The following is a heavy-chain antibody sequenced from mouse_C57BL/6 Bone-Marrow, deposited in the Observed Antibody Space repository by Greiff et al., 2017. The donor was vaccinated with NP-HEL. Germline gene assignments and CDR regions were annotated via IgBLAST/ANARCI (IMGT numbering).Heavy chain of an antibody. J-gene: IGHJ3*01. CDR2: ISDGGSYT. Sequence: EVKLVESGGGLVKPGGSLKLSCAASGFTFSSYAMSWVRQTPEKRLEWVATISDGGSYTYYPDNVKGRFTISRDNAKNNLYLQMSHLKSEDTAMYYCARGGGSSGFFAYGGQGTRVTVSA. CDR1: GFTFSSYA. D-gene: IGHD3-2*02. V-gene: IGHV5-4*03. CDR3: ARGGGSSGFFAY.